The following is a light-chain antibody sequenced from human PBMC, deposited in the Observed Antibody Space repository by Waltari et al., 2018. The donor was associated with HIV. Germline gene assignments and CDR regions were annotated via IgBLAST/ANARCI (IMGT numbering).Light chain of an antibody. J-gene: IGLJ1*01. CDR1: SSNNGTDN. Sequence: QSALTQPPSAAGTPGQTATISCSGVSSNNGTDNAHWYQQLPGMTPKLLIYKNYVRPSGVPDRFSGSKSGTSASLAISGLRSEDEADYYCVGWDSSLSAYVFGAGTKVTVL. CDR2: KNY. V-gene: IGLV1-47*01. CDR3: VGWDSSLSAYV.